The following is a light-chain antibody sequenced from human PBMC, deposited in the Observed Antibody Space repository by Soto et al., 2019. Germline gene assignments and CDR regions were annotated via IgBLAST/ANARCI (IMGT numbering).Light chain of an antibody. CDR3: QQYYSTPRT. V-gene: IGKV4-1*01. Sequence: DIVMTQSPDSLAVSLGARATINCKSTQSIFSSSDKRNYIAWYQQKPGQPPKLLIYWASTRESGAPERLRRSGSGTDFAHPIPSWRAEDVAVYYCQQYYSTPRTVGGGPNGDI. CDR1: QSIFSSSDKRNY. CDR2: WAS. J-gene: IGKJ4*01.